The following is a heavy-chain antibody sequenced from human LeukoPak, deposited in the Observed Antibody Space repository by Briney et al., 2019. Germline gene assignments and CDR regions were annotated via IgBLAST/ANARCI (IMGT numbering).Heavy chain of an antibody. CDR1: GGSIRNYY. D-gene: IGHD2-2*01. Sequence: SETLSLTCSVSGGSIRNYYWTWIRQPPGKGLEWIGYIYFNGITNYNPSLKSRLTLSVDTSKNQFSLRLSSVTAADTAVYYCASENCSGTSCSSFDYWGQGTLVTVSS. CDR2: IYFNGIT. J-gene: IGHJ4*02. CDR3: ASENCSGTSCSSFDY. V-gene: IGHV4-59*08.